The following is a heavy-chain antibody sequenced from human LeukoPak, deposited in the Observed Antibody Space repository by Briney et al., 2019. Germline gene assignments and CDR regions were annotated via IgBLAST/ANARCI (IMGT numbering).Heavy chain of an antibody. CDR1: GFTFSSYS. Sequence: GGSLRLSCAASGFTFSSYSMNWVRQAPGKGLEWVSAISGSGGSTYYADSVKGRFTISRDNSKNTLYLQMNSLRAEDTAVYYCAKVPTRGKGGSYLVYFDYWGQGTLVTVSS. J-gene: IGHJ4*02. D-gene: IGHD1-26*01. CDR3: AKVPTRGKGGSYLVYFDY. V-gene: IGHV3-23*01. CDR2: ISGSGGST.